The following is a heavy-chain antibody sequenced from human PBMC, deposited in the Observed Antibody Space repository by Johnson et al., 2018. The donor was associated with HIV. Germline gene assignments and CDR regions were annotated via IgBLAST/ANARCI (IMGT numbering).Heavy chain of an antibody. CDR2: IYSGGST. J-gene: IGHJ3*02. Sequence: MLLVESGGGLIQPGVSLRLSCAASGFTVSSNYMSWVRQAPGMGLEWVSVIYSGGSTYYADSVKGRFTISRDNSKNTLYLQMNSLRAEDTAVYYCARALEVGATTANEAFDIWGQGTMVTVSS. D-gene: IGHD1-26*01. CDR3: ARALEVGATTANEAFDI. V-gene: IGHV3-53*01. CDR1: GFTVSSNY.